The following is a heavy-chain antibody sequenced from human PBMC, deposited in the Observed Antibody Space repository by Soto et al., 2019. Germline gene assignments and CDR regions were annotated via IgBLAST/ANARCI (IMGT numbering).Heavy chain of an antibody. Sequence: SVKVSCKASGGTFSSYAISWVRQAPGQGLEWMGGIIPIFGTANYAQKFQGRVTITADESTSTAYMELSSLRSEDTAVYYCARDLIRLRLGELSLYPSPDYYYYGMDVWGQGTTVTVSS. CDR2: IIPIFGTA. CDR3: ARDLIRLRLGELSLYPSPDYYYYGMDV. V-gene: IGHV1-69*13. J-gene: IGHJ6*02. D-gene: IGHD3-16*02. CDR1: GGTFSSYA.